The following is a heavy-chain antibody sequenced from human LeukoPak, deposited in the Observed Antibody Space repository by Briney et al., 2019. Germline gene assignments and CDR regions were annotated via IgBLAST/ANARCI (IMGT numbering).Heavy chain of an antibody. D-gene: IGHD3-22*01. CDR3: ARALPGSYYDSSGYYSPDI. CDR2: MWYDGSNK. CDR1: GFTFSSYG. Sequence: PGRSLRLSCAASGFTFSSYGMHWVRQAPGKGLEWVAVMWYDGSNKYYADSVKGRFTISRDNSKNTLYLQMNSLRAEDTAVYYCARALPGSYYDSSGYYSPDIWGQGTMVTVSS. V-gene: IGHV3-33*01. J-gene: IGHJ3*02.